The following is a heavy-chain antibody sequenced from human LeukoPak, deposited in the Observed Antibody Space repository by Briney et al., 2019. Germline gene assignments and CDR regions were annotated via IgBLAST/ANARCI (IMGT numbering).Heavy chain of an antibody. CDR3: ARDVVSYYYYGMDV. J-gene: IGHJ6*02. D-gene: IGHD6-6*01. CDR1: GFTFSSYE. CDR2: ISSSGSTI. V-gene: IGHV3-48*03. Sequence: PGGSLRLPCAASGFTFSSYEMNWVRQAPGKGLEWVSYISSSGSTIYYADSVKGRFTISRDNAKNSLYLQMNSLRAEDTAVYYCARDVVSYYYYGMDVWGQGTTVTVSS.